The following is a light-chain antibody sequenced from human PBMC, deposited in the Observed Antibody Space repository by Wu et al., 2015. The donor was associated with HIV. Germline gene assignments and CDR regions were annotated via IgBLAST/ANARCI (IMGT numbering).Light chain of an antibody. Sequence: DIVLTQSPGAVSLSPGGRATLSCRASQSLSKNYLAWYQQKPGQAPRLLIYGASTRATGIPARFSGSGSGTDFTLTISRLEPEDFAMYYCQQYLNSPETFGQGTKVELK. CDR3: QQYLNSPET. J-gene: IGKJ1*01. CDR1: QSLSKNY. CDR2: GAS. V-gene: IGKV3-20*01.